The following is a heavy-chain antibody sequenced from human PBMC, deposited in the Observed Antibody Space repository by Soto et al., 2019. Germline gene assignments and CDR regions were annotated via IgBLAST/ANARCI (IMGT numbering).Heavy chain of an antibody. V-gene: IGHV4-61*01. CDR2: IYYSGST. J-gene: IGHJ5*02. CDR1: GGSVSSGSYY. CDR3: ARGRYQPLLYPTFIDNWFDP. Sequence: SETLSLTCTVSGGSVSSGSYYWSWIRQPPGKGLEWIGYIYYSGSTNYNPSLKSRVTISVDTSKNQFSLKLSSVTAADTAVYYCARGRYQPLLYPTFIDNWFDPWGQGTLVTVSS. D-gene: IGHD2-2*02.